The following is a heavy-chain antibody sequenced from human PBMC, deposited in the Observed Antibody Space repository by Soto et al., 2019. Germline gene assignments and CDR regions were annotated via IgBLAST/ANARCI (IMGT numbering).Heavy chain of an antibody. D-gene: IGHD2-2*01. CDR2: INHSGST. CDR3: ARGLYTGVPAAPTDYYYYMDV. J-gene: IGHJ6*03. Sequence: SETLSLTCAVYGGSFSGYYWSWIRQPPGKGLEWIGEINHSGSTNYNPSLKSRVTISVDTSKNQFSLKLSSVTAADTAVYYCARGLYTGVPAAPTDYYYYMDVWGKGTTVTVSS. V-gene: IGHV4-34*01. CDR1: GGSFSGYY.